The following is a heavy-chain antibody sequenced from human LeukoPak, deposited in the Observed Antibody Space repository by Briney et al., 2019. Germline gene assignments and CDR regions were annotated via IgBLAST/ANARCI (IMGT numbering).Heavy chain of an antibody. J-gene: IGHJ5*02. CDR2: IYYSGST. D-gene: IGHD3-16*02. CDR3: ARVLPPMITFGGVIVANNWFDP. CDR1: GGSISSYY. V-gene: IGHV4-59*01. Sequence: PSETLSLTCTVSGGSISSYYWSWIRQPPGKGLEWIGYIYYSGSTNYNPSLKSRVTISVDTSKNQFSLKLSSVTAADTAVYYCARVLPPMITFGGVIVANNWFDPWGQGTLVTVSS.